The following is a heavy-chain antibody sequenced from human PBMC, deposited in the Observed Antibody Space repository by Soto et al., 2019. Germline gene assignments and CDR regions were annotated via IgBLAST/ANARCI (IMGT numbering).Heavy chain of an antibody. CDR1: GGSISTRSSY. CDR3: ARDLSSSPKGTSYWFDP. Sequence: SETLSLTCTVSGGSISTRSSYWGWIRQPPGKGLEWIGYIYYSGSTNYNPSLKSRVTISVDTSKNQFSLKLSSVTAADTVVYYCARDLSSSPKGTSYWFDPWGQGTLVTVSS. CDR2: IYYSGST. V-gene: IGHV4-61*01. J-gene: IGHJ5*02. D-gene: IGHD6-6*01.